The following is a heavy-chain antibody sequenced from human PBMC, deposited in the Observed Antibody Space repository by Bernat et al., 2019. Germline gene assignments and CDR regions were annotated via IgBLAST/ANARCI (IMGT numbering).Heavy chain of an antibody. CDR3: TRLEYSGYCLPTDY. J-gene: IGHJ4*02. CDR2: IRSKANSYAT. V-gene: IGHV3-73*01. CDR1: GFTFSGSA. Sequence: EVQLVESGGGLVQPGGSLKLSCAASGFTFSGSAMHWVRQASGKGLEWVGRIRSKANSYATAYAASVKGRFTISRDDSKNTAYLQMNSLKTEDTAVYYCTRLEYSGYCLPTDYWGQGTLVTVSS. D-gene: IGHD5-12*01.